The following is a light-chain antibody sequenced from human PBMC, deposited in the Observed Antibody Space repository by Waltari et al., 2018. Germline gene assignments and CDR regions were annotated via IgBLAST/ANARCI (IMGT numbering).Light chain of an antibody. CDR1: SSDVGYSDS. CDR2: DVS. CDR3: CAFAVGDTYV. V-gene: IGLV2-23*02. Sequence: QPALSQPASVSASFGQSITISCTGTSSDVGYSDSVSWYQHHPGKAPKFIIYDVSKRPSGVPNRFSGSKYGKRASLTISGLQPDDEAVYYCCAFAVGDTYVFGSGTNVTV. J-gene: IGLJ1*01.